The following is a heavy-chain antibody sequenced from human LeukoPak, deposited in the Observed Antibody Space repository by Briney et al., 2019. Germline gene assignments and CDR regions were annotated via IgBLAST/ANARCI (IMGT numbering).Heavy chain of an antibody. J-gene: IGHJ4*02. D-gene: IGHD6-13*01. V-gene: IGHV3-11*01. CDR2: ISSSGSLI. Sequence: GGSLRLSCAASGFTFNDYYMSWIRQAPGEGLEWVSYISSSGSLIYYADSVKGRFTISRDNAKNSLYLQMNSLRAEDTAVYYCARVVAAAWDYFDYWGQGTLVTVSS. CDR3: ARVVAAAWDYFDY. CDR1: GFTFNDYY.